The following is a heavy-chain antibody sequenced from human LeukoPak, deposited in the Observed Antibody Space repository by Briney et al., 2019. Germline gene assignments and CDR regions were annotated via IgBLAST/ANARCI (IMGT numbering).Heavy chain of an antibody. CDR2: ISSSSYT. J-gene: IGHJ4*02. CDR3: ARAPAGYSVDY. V-gene: IGHV3-48*03. CDR1: GFSFRSYE. Sequence: GGSLRLSCAASGFSFRSYEMNWVRQAPGKGLEWVSYISSSSYTNYADSVKGRFTISRDNAKNSLYLQMNSLRAEDTAVYYCARAPAGYSVDYWGQGTLVTVSS. D-gene: IGHD6-13*01.